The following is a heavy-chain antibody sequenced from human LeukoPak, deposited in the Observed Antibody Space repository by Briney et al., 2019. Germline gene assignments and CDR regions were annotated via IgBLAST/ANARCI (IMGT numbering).Heavy chain of an antibody. D-gene: IGHD5-18*01. J-gene: IGHJ5*02. CDR2: IYHSGST. CDR1: GCSISSGYY. V-gene: IGHV4-38-2*01. Sequence: SETLSLTCAVSGCSISSGYYWGWIRQPPGKGLEWIGSIYHSGSTYYNPSLKSRVTISVDTSKNQFSLKLSSVTAADTAVYYCARIQLWFVSGYNWFDPWGQGTLVTVSS. CDR3: ARIQLWFVSGYNWFDP.